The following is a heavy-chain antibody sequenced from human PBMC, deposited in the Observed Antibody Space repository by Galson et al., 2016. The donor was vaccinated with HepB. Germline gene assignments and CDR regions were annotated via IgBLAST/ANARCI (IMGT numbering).Heavy chain of an antibody. D-gene: IGHD3-22*01. CDR3: ARQDYYDSSGYSYFDY. J-gene: IGHJ4*02. CDR2: IGWDDDK. CDR1: GFSLSTSGMR. V-gene: IGHV2-70*01. Sequence: PALVKPTQTLTLTCTFAGFSLSTSGMRVSWIRQPPGKALEWLALIGWDDDKYFSTSLKTRLTISKDTSKNQVVLTMTNMDPVDTATYYCARQDYYDSSGYSYFDYWGQGTLVTVSS.